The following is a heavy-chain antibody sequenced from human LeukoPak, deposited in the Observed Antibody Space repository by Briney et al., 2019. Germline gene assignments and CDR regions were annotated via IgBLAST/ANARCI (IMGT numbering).Heavy chain of an antibody. D-gene: IGHD4-23*01. CDR2: ISSSSSYI. Sequence: GGSLRLSCAASGFTFSSYSMNWVRQAPGKGLEWVSSISSSSSYIYYADSVKGRFTISRDNSKNTLYLQMSSLRAEDTAVYYCVKGHLVTGLFDYWGQGTLVTVSS. J-gene: IGHJ4*02. CDR1: GFTFSSYS. CDR3: VKGHLVTGLFDY. V-gene: IGHV3-21*01.